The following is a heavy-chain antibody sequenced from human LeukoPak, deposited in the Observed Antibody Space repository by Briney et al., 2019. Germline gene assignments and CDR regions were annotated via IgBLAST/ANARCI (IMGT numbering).Heavy chain of an antibody. V-gene: IGHV3-9*01. CDR1: GFSINDYA. J-gene: IGHJ4*02. CDR2: IKWSSGFI. Sequence: PGGSLRLSCAVSGFSINDYALHWIRQTPGKGLEWVSGIKWSSGFIAYGDFVKGRFTLSRDYAKRTLYLQLNSLRADDTALYYCTKGPAWNNGVCNYYLDQWGQGTLVTVSS. CDR3: TKGPAWNNGVCNYYLDQ. D-gene: IGHD2-8*01.